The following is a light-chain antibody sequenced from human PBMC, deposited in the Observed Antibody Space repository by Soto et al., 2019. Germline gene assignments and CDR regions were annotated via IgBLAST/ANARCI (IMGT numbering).Light chain of an antibody. V-gene: IGKV3-15*01. J-gene: IGKJ4*01. CDR2: GAS. CDR1: ESVSNN. CDR3: QQYDHWPLT. Sequence: ETVMTQSPATLSLSPGERATLSCRASESVSNNLAWYQQKPGQAPRLLIYGASTGATGAPARFSGSGSGTEFTLTISSLQPEDFALYYCQQYDHWPLTFGGGTKVDIK.